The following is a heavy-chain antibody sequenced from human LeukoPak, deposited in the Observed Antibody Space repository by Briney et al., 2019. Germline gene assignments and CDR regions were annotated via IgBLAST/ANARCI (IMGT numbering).Heavy chain of an antibody. Sequence: PGESLRLSCVVSGFTFSNAWMSRIRQAPGKGLEWVGRIKTKTDGDRTDYAAPVDGRFTISRDDSKNTLSLQMNSLKTEDTAVNYCMGGPARIRYWGQGTLVTVSS. D-gene: IGHD3-16*01. V-gene: IGHV3-15*01. CDR1: GFTFSNAW. J-gene: IGHJ4*02. CDR2: IKTKTDGDRT. CDR3: MGGPARIRY.